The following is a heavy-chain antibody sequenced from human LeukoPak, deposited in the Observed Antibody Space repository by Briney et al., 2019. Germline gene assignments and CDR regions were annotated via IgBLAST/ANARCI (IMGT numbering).Heavy chain of an antibody. D-gene: IGHD2-15*01. CDR1: GGPFSGYY. CDR2: INHSGST. J-gene: IGHJ4*02. CDR3: SRGVVVVAASCHFDY. Sequence: SETLSLTCAVYGGPFSGYYWSWIRQPPGKGLEWIGEINHSGSTNYNPSLESRVTISVDTSKNQFSLKLSSVTAADTAVYYCSRGVVVVAASCHFDYWGQGTLVTVSS. V-gene: IGHV4-34*01.